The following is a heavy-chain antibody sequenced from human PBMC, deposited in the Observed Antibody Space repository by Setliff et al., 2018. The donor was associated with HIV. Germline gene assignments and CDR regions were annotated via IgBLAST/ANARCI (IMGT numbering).Heavy chain of an antibody. CDR3: ARRSPGGGYYMDV. J-gene: IGHJ6*03. CDR1: GGSISSYY. D-gene: IGHD3-16*01. V-gene: IGHV4-4*09. Sequence: KPSETLSLTCTVSGGSISSYYWNWIRQPPGKGLEWIAYIYISGTTNYNPSLKSRVTISLDTSKNQFSLNLSSVTAADTAVYYCARRSPGGGYYMDVWGKGTTVTVSS. CDR2: IYISGTT.